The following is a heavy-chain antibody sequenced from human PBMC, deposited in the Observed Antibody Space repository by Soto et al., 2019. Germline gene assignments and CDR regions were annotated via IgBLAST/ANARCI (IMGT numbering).Heavy chain of an antibody. D-gene: IGHD3-16*01. CDR2: ISAYNGNT. V-gene: IGHV1-18*01. Sequence: QVQLVQSGAEVKKPGASVKVSCKASGYTFTSYGISWVRQDPGQGLEWMGWISAYNGNTNYAQKLQGRVTMTTDTSTSTAYMELRSLRSDVTAVYYCAREKKKYDYIWGSQDAFDIWGQGTMVTVSS. CDR1: GYTFTSYG. CDR3: AREKKKYDYIWGSQDAFDI. J-gene: IGHJ3*02.